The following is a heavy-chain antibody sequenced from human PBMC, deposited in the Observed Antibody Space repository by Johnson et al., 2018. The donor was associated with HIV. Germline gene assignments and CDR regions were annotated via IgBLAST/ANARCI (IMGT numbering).Heavy chain of an antibody. CDR1: GFSFDDYG. V-gene: IGHV3-30*18. J-gene: IGHJ3*02. CDR2: ISSDGSNK. Sequence: QVQLVESGGGVVRPGGSLRLSCAASGFSFDDYGMSWVRQAPGKGLEWVAVISSDGSNKYYADSVKGRFPISRDNSKNTLYLQMNSLRAEDTAVYYCAKDLVDTAMDDAFDIWGQGTMVTVSS. CDR3: AKDLVDTAMDDAFDI. D-gene: IGHD5-18*01.